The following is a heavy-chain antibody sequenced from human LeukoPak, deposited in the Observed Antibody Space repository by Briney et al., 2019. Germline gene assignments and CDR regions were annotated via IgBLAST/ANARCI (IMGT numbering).Heavy chain of an antibody. D-gene: IGHD3-10*01. CDR1: GGSFSGYY. CDR3: ARHYRLGYYYGSGSSPYFDY. J-gene: IGHJ4*02. Sequence: SSETLSLTCAVYGGSFSGYYWSWIRQPPGKGLEWIGEINHSGSTNYNPSLKSRVTISVDTSKNQFSLKLSSVTAADTAVYYCARHYRLGYYYGSGSSPYFDYWGQGTLVTVSS. CDR2: INHSGST. V-gene: IGHV4-34*01.